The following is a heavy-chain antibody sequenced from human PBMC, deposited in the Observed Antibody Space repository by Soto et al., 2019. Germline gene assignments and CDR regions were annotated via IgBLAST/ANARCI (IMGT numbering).Heavy chain of an antibody. J-gene: IGHJ4*02. CDR1: GFTFSSYG. V-gene: IGHV3-30*18. D-gene: IGHD3-10*01. CDR2: ISYDGSNK. CDR3: AKEIGLLWFGEVPADY. Sequence: GGSLRLSCAASGFTFSSYGMHWARQAPGKGLEWVAVISYDGSNKYYADSVMGRFTISRDNSKNTLYLQMNSLRAEDTAVYYCAKEIGLLWFGEVPADYWGQGTLVTVSS.